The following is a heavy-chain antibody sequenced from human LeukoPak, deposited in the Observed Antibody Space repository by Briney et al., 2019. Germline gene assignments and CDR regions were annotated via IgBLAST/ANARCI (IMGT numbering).Heavy chain of an antibody. J-gene: IGHJ4*02. Sequence: GESLKISCKGSGYSFTRYCIGWVRQVPGKGLEWMGIICPGDSDSTYSPSFQGLVTISADKSISTAYLQWSSLKVSDTAIYFCARRAELGMRYFDSWGQGALVTVPS. CDR1: GYSFTRYC. CDR2: ICPGDSDS. D-gene: IGHD3-16*01. CDR3: ARRAELGMRYFDS. V-gene: IGHV5-51*01.